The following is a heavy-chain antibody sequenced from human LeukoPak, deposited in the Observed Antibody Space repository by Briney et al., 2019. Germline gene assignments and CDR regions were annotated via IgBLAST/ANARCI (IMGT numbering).Heavy chain of an antibody. D-gene: IGHD3-16*02. Sequence: SETLSLTCTVSGGSISSYYWSWIRQPPGKGLEWIGYIYYSGSTNYNPYLKRRVTISVDTSKNQFSLKLSSVTAADTAVYYCARSGYVWGSYRYQDASDIWGQGTMVTVSS. CDR3: ARSGYVWGSYRYQDASDI. CDR1: GGSISSYY. CDR2: IYYSGST. V-gene: IGHV4-59*01. J-gene: IGHJ3*02.